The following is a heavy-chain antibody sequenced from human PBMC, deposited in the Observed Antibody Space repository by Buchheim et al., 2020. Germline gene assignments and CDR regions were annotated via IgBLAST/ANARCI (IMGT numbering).Heavy chain of an antibody. Sequence: EVQLVESGGGLVQPGGSLRLSCAASGFTFSSYWMGWVRQAPGKGLEWVANIKQDGSEKYYVDSVKGRFTISRDNAKNSLYLQMNSLRAEDTAVYYCARVRFRGYSPYGMDVWGQGTT. CDR1: GFTFSSYW. D-gene: IGHD5-18*01. V-gene: IGHV3-7*01. CDR2: IKQDGSEK. J-gene: IGHJ6*02. CDR3: ARVRFRGYSPYGMDV.